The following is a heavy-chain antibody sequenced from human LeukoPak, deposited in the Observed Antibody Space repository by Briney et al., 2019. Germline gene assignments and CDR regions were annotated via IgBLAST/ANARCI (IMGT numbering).Heavy chain of an antibody. CDR2: INHSGSA. CDR1: GGSFRSSLYY. CDR3: ARLTYSNNWYFRRGLDNWFDP. D-gene: IGHD6-13*01. V-gene: IGHV4-39*07. J-gene: IGHJ5*02. Sequence: SETLSLTCTVSGGSFRSSLYYWGWIRQPPGKGLEWIGEINHSGSANYNPSLKSRVTISVDASKSQFSLRLSSVTAADTAVYYCARLTYSNNWYFRRGLDNWFDPWGQGTLVTVSS.